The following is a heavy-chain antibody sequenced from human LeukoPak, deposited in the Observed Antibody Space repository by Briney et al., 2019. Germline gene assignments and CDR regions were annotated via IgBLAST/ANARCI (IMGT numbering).Heavy chain of an antibody. J-gene: IGHJ4*02. Sequence: GGSLRLSCAASGFTFSSYGMHWVRRAPGMGLEWVAIISYDGSNEYYADSVKGRFTISRDNSRNTLYLQMNSLRAEDTALYYCAKVRVDAYVSPNDYWGQGTLVTVSS. D-gene: IGHD3-16*01. CDR1: GFTFSSYG. CDR2: ISYDGSNE. CDR3: AKVRVDAYVSPNDY. V-gene: IGHV3-30*18.